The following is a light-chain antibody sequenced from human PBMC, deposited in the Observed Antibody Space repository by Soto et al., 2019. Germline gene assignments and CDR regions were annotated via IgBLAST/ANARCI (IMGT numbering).Light chain of an antibody. J-gene: IGKJ4*01. CDR3: QQYNNWPPLT. CDR2: GAS. Sequence: EVVMTQSPATLSVFPGVRATLSCRASQSVSSDLAWYQQKPGQAPRLLIYGASTRATGIPARFSGSGSGTEFTLTISSLQSEDFAVYYCQQYNNWPPLTFGGGTKVEIK. V-gene: IGKV3-15*01. CDR1: QSVSSD.